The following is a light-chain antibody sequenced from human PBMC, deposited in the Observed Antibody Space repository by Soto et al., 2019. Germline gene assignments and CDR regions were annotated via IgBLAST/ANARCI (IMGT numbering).Light chain of an antibody. J-gene: IGKJ5*01. CDR3: QQRSNWPPA. V-gene: IGKV3-11*01. CDR2: DAS. Sequence: EIVLTQSPATLSLSPGERATLSCRASQSVRSYLAWYQQKPGQAPRLLIYDASKRATGIPARFSASGYGTAVTLTFSSLEPEDFAVDYCQQRSNWPPAFGQGTRLEIK. CDR1: QSVRSY.